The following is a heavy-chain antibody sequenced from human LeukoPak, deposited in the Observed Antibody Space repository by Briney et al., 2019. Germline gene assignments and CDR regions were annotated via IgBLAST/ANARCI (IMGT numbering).Heavy chain of an antibody. J-gene: IGHJ3*02. D-gene: IGHD3-9*01. CDR2: INPSGGST. CDR1: GYTFTGYY. V-gene: IGHV1-46*03. CDR3: ARERVLRYFDWSSGMGAFDI. Sequence: GASVKVSCKASGYTFTGYYMHWVRQAPGQGLEWMGIINPSGGSTSYAQKFQGRVTMTRDMSTSTVYMELSSLRSEDTAVYYCARERVLRYFDWSSGMGAFDIWGQGTMVTVSS.